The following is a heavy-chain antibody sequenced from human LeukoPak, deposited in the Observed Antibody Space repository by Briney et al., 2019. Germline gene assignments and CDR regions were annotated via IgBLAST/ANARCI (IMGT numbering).Heavy chain of an antibody. J-gene: IGHJ6*04. CDR1: GGTFSSYA. V-gene: IGHV1-69*04. Sequence: ASVKVSCKASGGTFSSYAISWVRQAPGQGLEWMGRIIPILGVANYAQKFQGRVTITADKSTSTAYMELSSLRSEDTAVYYCARGPSGGTPLYSSPGRDVGGKGPRVPVPS. CDR2: IIPILGVA. D-gene: IGHD2-15*01. CDR3: ARGPSGGTPLYSSPGRDV.